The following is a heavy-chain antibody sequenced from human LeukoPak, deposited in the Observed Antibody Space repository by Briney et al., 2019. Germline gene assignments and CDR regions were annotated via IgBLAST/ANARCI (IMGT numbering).Heavy chain of an antibody. Sequence: GASVKVSCKASGGTFSSYAVSWVRQAPGQGLEWLGGIIPIFGTANYAQKFQGRVTITTDESTSTAYRELSSLRSEDTAVYYCARAPGNDVHDAFDIWGQGTMVTVSS. CDR3: ARAPGNDVHDAFDI. D-gene: IGHD1-1*01. CDR2: IIPIFGTA. J-gene: IGHJ3*02. CDR1: GGTFSSYA. V-gene: IGHV1-69*05.